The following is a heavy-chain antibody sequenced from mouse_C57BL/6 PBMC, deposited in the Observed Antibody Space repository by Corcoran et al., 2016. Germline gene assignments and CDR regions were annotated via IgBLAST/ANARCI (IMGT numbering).Heavy chain of an antibody. CDR1: GYSITSGYY. CDR2: ISYDGSN. J-gene: IGHJ3*01. Sequence: DVQLQESGPGLVKPSQSLSLTCSVTGYSITSGYYRNWIRQFPGNKPEWMGYISYDGSNNYNPSLKNRISITRDTSKNQFFLKLNSVTTEDTATYYCAREGAYWGQGTLVTVSA. CDR3: AREGAY. V-gene: IGHV3-6*01.